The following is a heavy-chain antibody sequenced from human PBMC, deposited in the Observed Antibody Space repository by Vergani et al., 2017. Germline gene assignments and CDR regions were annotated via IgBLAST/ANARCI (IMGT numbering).Heavy chain of an antibody. CDR3: ATKSCGTPGCQIGYFRE. Sequence: VQLVESGGGIVKPGGSLRLSCVASGFSFRNAWMNWVRRTPGKGLEWVAVISYDGTQKYYADSVKGRFTISRDNSKSTLYLQMNSLRTEDTAVYYCATKSCGTPGCQIGYFREWGQGTLVTVSS. CDR1: GFSFRNAW. V-gene: IGHV3-30*03. J-gene: IGHJ1*01. D-gene: IGHD1-1*01. CDR2: ISYDGTQK.